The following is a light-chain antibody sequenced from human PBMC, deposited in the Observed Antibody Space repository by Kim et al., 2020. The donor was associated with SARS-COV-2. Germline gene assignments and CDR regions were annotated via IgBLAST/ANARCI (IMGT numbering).Light chain of an antibody. J-gene: IGLJ1*01. CDR2: EVS. V-gene: IGLV2-8*01. CDR1: SSDVGGYNY. CDR3: SSYAGSNNLGV. Sequence: QSAPTQPPSASGSPGQSVTISCTGTSSDVGGYNYVSWYQQHPGKAPKLMIYEVSERPSGVPDRFSGSKSGNTASLTVSGLQAEDEADYYCSSYAGSNNLGVFGTGTKVTVL.